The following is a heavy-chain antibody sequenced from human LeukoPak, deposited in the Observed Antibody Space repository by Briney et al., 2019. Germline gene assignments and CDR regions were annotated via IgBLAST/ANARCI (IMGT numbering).Heavy chain of an antibody. CDR1: GGTFSSYA. CDR3: ARELLDDYGDYFY. V-gene: IGHV1-2*06. CDR2: INPNSGGT. Sequence: GASVKVSCKASGGTFSSYAISWVRQAPGQGLEWMGRINPNSGGTNYAQKFQGRVTMTRDTSISTAYMELSRLRSDDTAVYYCARELLDDYGDYFYWGQGTLVTVSS. D-gene: IGHD4-17*01. J-gene: IGHJ4*02.